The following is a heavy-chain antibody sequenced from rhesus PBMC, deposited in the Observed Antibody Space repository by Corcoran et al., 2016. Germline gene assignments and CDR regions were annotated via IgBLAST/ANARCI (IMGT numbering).Heavy chain of an antibody. J-gene: IGHJ2*01. CDR3: ARVGSSWSEWDTVGTEWYFDL. D-gene: IGHD5-42*01. V-gene: IGHV4S14*01. Sequence: QVQLQESGPGLVKPSETLSLTCAVSGYSISSGYYWGWTRQAPGHGLEWIGNFYGSGGSNYLNPSLKSRVTLSVDTSKNQFSLKLSSVTAADTAVYYCARVGSSWSEWDTVGTEWYFDLWGPGTPITISS. CDR1: GYSISSGYY. CDR2: FYGSGGSN.